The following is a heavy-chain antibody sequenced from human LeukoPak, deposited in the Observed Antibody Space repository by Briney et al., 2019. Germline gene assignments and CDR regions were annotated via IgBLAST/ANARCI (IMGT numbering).Heavy chain of an antibody. V-gene: IGHV3-7*03. CDR1: GFTFSNYW. CDR2: IKQDGSEK. CDR3: ARDKSAGADTGSSFYY. Sequence: GGSLRLPCAASGFTFSNYWMTWVRQAPGKGLEWVASIKQDGSEKYYVDSVKGRYTISRDNAKNSLYLQMNSLRAEDTAVFYCARDKSAGADTGSSFYYWGQGALVTVSS. D-gene: IGHD1-26*01. J-gene: IGHJ4*02.